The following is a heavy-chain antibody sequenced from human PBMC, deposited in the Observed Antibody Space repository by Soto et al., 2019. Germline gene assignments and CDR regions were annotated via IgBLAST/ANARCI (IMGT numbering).Heavy chain of an antibody. CDR3: VTDSRQTRPRAYSWF. CDR1: GFLFTSYA. D-gene: IGHD2-15*01. V-gene: IGHV3-23*05. CDR2: LSSSGTSA. Sequence: GGSLRLSCAASGFLFTSYAVTWVRQAPGQGLEWVSGLSSSGTSAYYSDSVKGRVTISRDNSKNPFCLQMNSLRVEDTGVYFCVTDSRQTRPRAYSWFWGQGSVVTVSS. J-gene: IGHJ4*02.